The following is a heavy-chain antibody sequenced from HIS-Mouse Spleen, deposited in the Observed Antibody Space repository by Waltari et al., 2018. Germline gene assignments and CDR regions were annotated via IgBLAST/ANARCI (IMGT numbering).Heavy chain of an antibody. J-gene: IGHJ4*02. Sequence: QVQLVQSGAEVKKPGASVKVSCKASGYTFTGYYMHWVRQAPGQGLEWMGWINPNRGGTNYAKKFQGRVTMTRDTSISTAYMELSRLRSDDTAVYYCARGNWDWGQGTLVTVSS. V-gene: IGHV1-2*02. CDR2: INPNRGGT. CDR3: ARGNWD. CDR1: GYTFTGYY. D-gene: IGHD7-27*01.